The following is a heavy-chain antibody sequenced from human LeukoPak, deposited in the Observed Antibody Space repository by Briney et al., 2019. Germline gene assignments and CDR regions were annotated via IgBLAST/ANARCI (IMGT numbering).Heavy chain of an antibody. CDR1: GFTFSSYA. Sequence: PGGSLRLSCAASGFTFSSYAMSWVRQAPGKGLEWVSAISGSGGSTYYADSVKGRFTISRDNSRNTLYLQMNSLRAEDTAVYYCAKFLPTHIVVANYYFDYWGQGTVVTVSS. V-gene: IGHV3-23*01. J-gene: IGHJ4*02. D-gene: IGHD2-21*01. CDR2: ISGSGGST. CDR3: AKFLPTHIVVANYYFDY.